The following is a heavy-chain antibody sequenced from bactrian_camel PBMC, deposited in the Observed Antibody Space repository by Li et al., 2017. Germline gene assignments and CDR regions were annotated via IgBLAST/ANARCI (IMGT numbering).Heavy chain of an antibody. J-gene: IGHJ4*01. CDR3: ATRDGAAYNY. V-gene: IGHV3S6*01. D-gene: IGHD1*01. CDR1: GFTFSNNW. CDR2: INSDGSKT. Sequence: HVQLVESGGGLVQPGGSLRLSCIPSGFTFSNNWMHWVRQAPGKGLEWVSSINSDGSKTYYADSVKGRFTMSRDNAKNTVYLQMNSLRSEDTALYYCATRDGAAYNYWGQGTQVTVS.